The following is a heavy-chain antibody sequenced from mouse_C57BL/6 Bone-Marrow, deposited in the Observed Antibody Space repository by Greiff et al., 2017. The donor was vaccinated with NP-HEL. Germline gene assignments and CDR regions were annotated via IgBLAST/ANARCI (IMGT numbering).Heavy chain of an antibody. Sequence: VKLQESGAELVRPGASVTLSCKASGYTFTDYEMHWVKQTPVHGLEWIGAIDPETGGTAYNQKFKGKAILTADKSSSTAYMELRSLTSEDSAVYYCTRANSTVVPFAYWGQGTLVTVSA. V-gene: IGHV1-15*01. D-gene: IGHD1-1*01. CDR1: GYTFTDYE. CDR3: TRANSTVVPFAY. J-gene: IGHJ3*01. CDR2: IDPETGGT.